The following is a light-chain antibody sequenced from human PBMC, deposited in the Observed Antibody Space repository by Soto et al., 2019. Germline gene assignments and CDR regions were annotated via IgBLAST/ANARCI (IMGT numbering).Light chain of an antibody. Sequence: QSVLTQPPSVSGAPGQRITISCTGSSSNIGAGHDVHWYQQRPGTAPKLLIYGNTNRPSGVPDRFAASKSGTSASLAITGLQAEDEADYYCQSYDNSLSSWVFGGGTKLTVL. CDR1: SSNIGAGHD. CDR3: QSYDNSLSSWV. CDR2: GNT. J-gene: IGLJ3*02. V-gene: IGLV1-40*01.